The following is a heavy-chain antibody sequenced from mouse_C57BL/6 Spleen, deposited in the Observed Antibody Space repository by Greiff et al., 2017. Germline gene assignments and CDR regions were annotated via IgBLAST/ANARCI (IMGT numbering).Heavy chain of an antibody. V-gene: IGHV1-55*01. CDR3: ARPWGDYGSSLWYFDV. CDR1: GYTFTSYW. D-gene: IGHD1-1*01. Sequence: VQLQQSGAELVKPGASVKMSCKASGYTFTSYWITWVKQRPGQGLEWIGDIYPGSGSTNYNEKFKSKATLTVDTSSSTAYRQLSSLTSDDSAVYYCARPWGDYGSSLWYFDVWGTGTTVTVSS. J-gene: IGHJ1*03. CDR2: IYPGSGST.